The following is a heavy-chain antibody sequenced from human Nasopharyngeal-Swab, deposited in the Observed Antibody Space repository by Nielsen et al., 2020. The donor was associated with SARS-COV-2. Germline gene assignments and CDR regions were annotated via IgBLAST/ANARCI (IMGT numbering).Heavy chain of an antibody. CDR2: IIPIFGTA. CDR1: GGTFSSYA. Sequence: SVKVSCKASGGTFSSYAISWVRQAPGQGLEWMGGIIPIFGTANYAQKFQGRVTITADKSTSTAYMELRSLRSDDTAVYYCARGKDYYDSSGYYSGGDYWGQGTLVTVSS. D-gene: IGHD3-22*01. V-gene: IGHV1-69*06. CDR3: ARGKDYYDSSGYYSGGDY. J-gene: IGHJ4*02.